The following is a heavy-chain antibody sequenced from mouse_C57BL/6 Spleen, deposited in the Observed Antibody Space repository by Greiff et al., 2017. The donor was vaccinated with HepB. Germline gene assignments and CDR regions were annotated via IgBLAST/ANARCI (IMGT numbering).Heavy chain of an antibody. CDR1: GFTFSSYA. CDR3: ARDRDGYSYYFGY. CDR2: ISDGGSYT. V-gene: IGHV5-4*01. J-gene: IGHJ2*01. Sequence: DVMLVESGGGLVKPGGSLKLSCAASGFTFSSYAMSWVRQTPEKRLEWVATISDGGSYTYYPDNVKGRFTISRDNAKNNLSLQMSHLKSEDTAMYYCARDRDGYSYYFGYGGQGTTLTVSS. D-gene: IGHD2-3*01.